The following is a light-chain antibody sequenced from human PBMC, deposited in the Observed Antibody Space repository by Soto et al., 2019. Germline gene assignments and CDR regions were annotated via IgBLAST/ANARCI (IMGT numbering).Light chain of an antibody. Sequence: IVLTQYTATLSLSQGERATLSCGASQSVSRSYLAWYQQKPGLAPRILIYDASSRATGIPDRFSGSGSGTDFTLTISRLEPEDFAVYYCQQYGSSPYTFGQGTKLEIK. CDR3: QQYGSSPYT. CDR2: DAS. J-gene: IGKJ2*01. CDR1: QSVSRSY. V-gene: IGKV3D-20*01.